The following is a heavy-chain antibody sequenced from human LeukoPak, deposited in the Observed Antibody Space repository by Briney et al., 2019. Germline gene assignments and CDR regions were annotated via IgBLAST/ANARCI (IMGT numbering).Heavy chain of an antibody. CDR3: ARGSGDGTQGSQH. D-gene: IGHD4-17*01. Sequence: ASVKVSCKASGGTFSSYAISWVRQAPGQGLEWMGGIIPIFVTANYAQKFQGRVTITTDESTSTAYMELSSLRSEDTAVYYCARGSGDGTQGSQHWGQGTLVTVSS. J-gene: IGHJ1*01. CDR1: GGTFSSYA. V-gene: IGHV1-69*05. CDR2: IIPIFVTA.